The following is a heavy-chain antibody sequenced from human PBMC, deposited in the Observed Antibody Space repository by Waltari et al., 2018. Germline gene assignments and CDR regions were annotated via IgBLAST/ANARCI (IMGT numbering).Heavy chain of an antibody. CDR2: ISYDGTNT. Sequence: QVQLVESGGGVVQPGKSLRLSCAASGFTFRSYAMHWVRQAPGRGLDGWAVISYDGTNTHYAESVKGRFTISRDNPENTLYLQMNSLRPEDTAVYYCARGVGSYYSFDYWGQGTLVTVSS. J-gene: IGHJ4*02. CDR3: ARGVGSYYSFDY. D-gene: IGHD1-26*01. V-gene: IGHV3-30*01. CDR1: GFTFRSYA.